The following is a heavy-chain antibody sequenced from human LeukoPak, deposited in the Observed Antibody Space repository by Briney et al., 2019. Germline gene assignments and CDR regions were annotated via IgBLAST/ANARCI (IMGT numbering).Heavy chain of an antibody. CDR1: GSTLSIYS. J-gene: IGHJ4*02. V-gene: IGHV3-21*01. D-gene: IGHD6-6*01. Sequence: PGGSLRLSCAASGSTLSIYSMNWVRQAPGKGLEWVSSISSSSSYIYYADSVKGRFTISRDNAKNSLYLQMNSLRAEDTAVYYCARALSIAAQYYFDYWGQGTLVTVSS. CDR3: ARALSIAAQYYFDY. CDR2: ISSSSSYI.